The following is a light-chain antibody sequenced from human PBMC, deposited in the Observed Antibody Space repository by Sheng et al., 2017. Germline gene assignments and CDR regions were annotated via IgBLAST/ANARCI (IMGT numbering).Light chain of an antibody. J-gene: IGKJ1*01. CDR3: LQDYNYPRT. CDR2: GAS. Sequence: AIQMTQSPSSLSASVGDRVTITCRASQGIRNDLGWYQQKPGKAPNLLIYGASTLQSVVPSRFSGSGSGTDFTLTISSLQPEDFATYYCLQDYNYPRTFGQGTKVEIK. V-gene: IGKV1-6*01. CDR1: QGIRND.